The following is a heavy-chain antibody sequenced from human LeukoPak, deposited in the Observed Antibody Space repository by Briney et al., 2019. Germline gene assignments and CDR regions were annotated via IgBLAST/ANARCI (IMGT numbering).Heavy chain of an antibody. CDR3: AKDRGGSGSYEFDF. D-gene: IGHD1-26*01. V-gene: IGHV3-23*01. CDR2: ISGSGGST. J-gene: IGHJ4*02. Sequence: GGSLRLSCVVSGFTFSPYSMNWVRQAPGKGLEWVSAISGSGGSTYYADSVKGRFTISRDNPKNTLYLQMNSLRDEDSAVYYCAKDRGGSGSYEFDFWGQGTLVTVSS. CDR1: GFTFSPYS.